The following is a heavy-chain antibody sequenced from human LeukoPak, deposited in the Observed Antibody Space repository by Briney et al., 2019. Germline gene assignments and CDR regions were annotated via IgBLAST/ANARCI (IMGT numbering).Heavy chain of an antibody. J-gene: IGHJ1*01. CDR2: IYYSGST. CDR1: GGSISSSSHY. V-gene: IGHV4-39*01. D-gene: IGHD6-13*01. CDR3: ARIIGSSWYNSVSAEYFQH. Sequence: SETLSLTCTVSGGSISSSSHYWGWIRQPPGKGLEWIGSIYYSGSTYYNPSLKSRVTISVDTSKNQFSLKLSSVTAADTAVSYCARIIGSSWYNSVSAEYFQHWRQGTLVTVSS.